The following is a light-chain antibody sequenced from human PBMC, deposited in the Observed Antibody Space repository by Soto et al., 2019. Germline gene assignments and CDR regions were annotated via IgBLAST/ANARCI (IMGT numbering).Light chain of an antibody. V-gene: IGLV2-23*03. Sequence: QSALTQPASVSGSPGQSITISCTGTSSDVGSYNLVSWYQQHPGKAPKLMIYEGSKRPSGVSNRFSGSKSGNTASLTISGLQVGNGGDYYCCSYVGSSTFVFAGATKLPAL. CDR1: SSDVGSYNL. J-gene: IGLJ2*01. CDR3: CSYVGSSTFV. CDR2: EGS.